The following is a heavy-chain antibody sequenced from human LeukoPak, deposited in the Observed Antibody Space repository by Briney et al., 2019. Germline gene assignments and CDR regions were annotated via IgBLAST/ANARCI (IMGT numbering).Heavy chain of an antibody. V-gene: IGHV3-23*01. D-gene: IGHD6-6*01. Sequence: GGSLRLSCAASGFIFSNYAMSWVRQAPGKGLEWVSGISGNGGSTSYADSVKGRFTISRDNSKNTLYVQMNSLRAGDTAVYYCAKLVTGRPSGYMDVWGKGTTVTVSS. CDR1: GFIFSNYA. J-gene: IGHJ6*03. CDR2: ISGNGGST. CDR3: AKLVTGRPSGYMDV.